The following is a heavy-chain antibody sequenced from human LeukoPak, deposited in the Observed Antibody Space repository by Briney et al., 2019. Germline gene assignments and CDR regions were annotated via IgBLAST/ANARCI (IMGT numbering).Heavy chain of an antibody. CDR3: ARDWGGGTHDY. CDR1: GFTFAGYA. V-gene: IGHV3-23*01. CDR2: ISGSGGST. D-gene: IGHD3-10*01. Sequence: GGSLRLSCAASGFTFAGYAMTWVRQAPGKGLEWVSLISGSGGSTYYADVVKGRFTISRDNSKNALYLRMNSLRAEDTAVYYCARDWGGGTHDYWGQGTLVTVSS. J-gene: IGHJ4*02.